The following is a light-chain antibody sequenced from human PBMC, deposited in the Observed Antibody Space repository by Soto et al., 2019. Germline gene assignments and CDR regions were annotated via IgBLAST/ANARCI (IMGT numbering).Light chain of an antibody. CDR3: ASWDDTLDAQV. V-gene: IGLV1-47*01. J-gene: IGLJ3*02. CDR2: RNN. CDR1: TSNVGTHY. Sequence: QSVVTQPPSVSGTPGQTITISCSGSTSNVGTHYVYWYQQVSGSAPKLVIQRNNERPSGVPDRFSGSKSGTSVSLAISGLRSDDEATYYCASWDDTLDAQVFGGGTKVTVL.